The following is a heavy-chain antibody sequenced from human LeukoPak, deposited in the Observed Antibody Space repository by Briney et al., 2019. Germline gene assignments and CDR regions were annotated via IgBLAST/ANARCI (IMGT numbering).Heavy chain of an antibody. D-gene: IGHD2-21*02. CDR1: GGSISSGGYY. V-gene: IGHV4-31*03. J-gene: IGHJ3*02. CDR3: ARVLYGGNSGGAFDI. Sequence: PSETLSLTCTVSGGSISSGGYYWSWIRQHPGKGLEWIGYIYYSGSTYYNPSLKSRVTISVDTSKNQFSLKLSSVTAADTAVYYCARVLYGGNSGGAFDIWGQGTMVTASS. CDR2: IYYSGST.